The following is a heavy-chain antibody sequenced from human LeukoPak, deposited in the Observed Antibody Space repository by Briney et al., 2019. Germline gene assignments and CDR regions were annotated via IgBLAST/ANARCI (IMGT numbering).Heavy chain of an antibody. CDR3: ARGGYSYGYHY. CDR1: GGSFSGYY. V-gene: IGHV4-34*01. D-gene: IGHD5-18*01. J-gene: IGHJ4*02. Sequence: SETLSLTCAVYGGSFSGYYWSWIRQPPGKGLEWIGEINHSGSTNYNPSLKSRVTISVDTSKNQFSLKLSPVTAADTAVYYCARGGYSYGYHYWGQGTLVTVSS. CDR2: INHSGST.